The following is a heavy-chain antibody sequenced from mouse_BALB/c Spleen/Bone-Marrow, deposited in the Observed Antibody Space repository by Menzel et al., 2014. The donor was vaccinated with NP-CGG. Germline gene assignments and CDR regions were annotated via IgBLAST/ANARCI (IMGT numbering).Heavy chain of an antibody. D-gene: IGHD4-1*01. V-gene: IGHV1-54*03. CDR3: GRRLTETLYFDY. CDR2: INPGSGAT. J-gene: IGHJ2*01. Sequence: VKLVESGAELVRPGTSVKVSCKASGYAFTNYLIEWVKQRPGQGLEWIGVINPGSGATNYNENFKGKATLTADKSSSNPYMQLSNLTSDDSAVYFCGRRLTETLYFDYWGQGTTLTVSS. CDR1: GYAFTNYL.